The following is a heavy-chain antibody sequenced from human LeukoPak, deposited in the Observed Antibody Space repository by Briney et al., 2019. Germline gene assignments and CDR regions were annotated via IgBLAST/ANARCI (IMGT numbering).Heavy chain of an antibody. Sequence: SVKVSCKASGYTFTDYYFHWVRQAPGQGLEWMGGIIPIFVTANYAQKFQGRVTITADESTSTAYMELSSLRSEDTAVYYCARGGWSGDSSSWFPSWFDPWGQGTLVTVSS. CDR2: IIPIFVTA. J-gene: IGHJ5*02. CDR3: ARGGWSGDSSSWFPSWFDP. V-gene: IGHV1-69*13. CDR1: GYTFTDYY. D-gene: IGHD6-13*01.